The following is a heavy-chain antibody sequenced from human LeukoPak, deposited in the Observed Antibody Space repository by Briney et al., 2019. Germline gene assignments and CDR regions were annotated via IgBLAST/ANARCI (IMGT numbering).Heavy chain of an antibody. Sequence: PSETLSLTCTVSGGSISSGDYYWSWIRQPPGKGLEWIGYIYYSGSTYYNPSLKSRVTISVDTSKNQFSPKLSSVTAADTAVYYCVTTRAYGDYVVADYWGQGTLVTVSS. CDR1: GGSISSGDYY. V-gene: IGHV4-30-4*08. D-gene: IGHD4-17*01. CDR3: VTTRAYGDYVVADY. CDR2: IYYSGST. J-gene: IGHJ4*02.